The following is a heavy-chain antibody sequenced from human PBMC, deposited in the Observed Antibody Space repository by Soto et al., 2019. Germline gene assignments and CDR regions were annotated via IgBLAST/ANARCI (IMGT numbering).Heavy chain of an antibody. CDR1: GFTFSNAW. CDR3: AIGTVRAMNIGMDD. V-gene: IGHV3-15*01. D-gene: IGHD2-2*01. Sequence: EVQVVESGGDLVKPGGSLRLSCVASGFTFSNAWMTWFRQLPGKGLKWVGRIKSKSDGGAIHYAAPVKGRFIISRDDIQTTVYLHMNSLKPEDTAVYYCAIGTVRAMNIGMDDWGPGTLVPVSS. J-gene: IGHJ4*03. CDR2: IKSKSDGGAI.